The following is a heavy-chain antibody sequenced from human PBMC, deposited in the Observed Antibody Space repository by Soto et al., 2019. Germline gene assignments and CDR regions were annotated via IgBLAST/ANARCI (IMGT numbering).Heavy chain of an antibody. Sequence: PXQALSLTFAISGDSVSSNSAACNLIRHSPSRGLEWLGRTYYRSKWYNDYAVSVKSRITINPDTSKNQFSLQLNSVTPEDTAVYYCATNKQLGTSYYYYGMDVWGQGTTVTVSS. J-gene: IGHJ6*02. V-gene: IGHV6-1*01. CDR3: ATNKQLGTSYYYYGMDV. CDR2: TYYRSKWYN. CDR1: GDSVSSNSAA. D-gene: IGHD6-13*01.